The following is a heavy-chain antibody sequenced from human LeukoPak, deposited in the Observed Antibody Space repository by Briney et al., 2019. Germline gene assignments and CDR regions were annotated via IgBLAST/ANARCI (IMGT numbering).Heavy chain of an antibody. V-gene: IGHV3-23*01. CDR3: AKSDLNSNYIYYFDY. Sequence: GGSLRLSCAASGFTFSSYAMSWVRQAPGKGLEWVSAISGSGGSTYYADSVKGRFTISRDNSKNTLYLQMNSLRAEDTAVYYCAKSDLNSNYIYYFDYWGQGTLVTVSS. D-gene: IGHD4-11*01. J-gene: IGHJ4*02. CDR2: ISGSGGST. CDR1: GFTFSSYA.